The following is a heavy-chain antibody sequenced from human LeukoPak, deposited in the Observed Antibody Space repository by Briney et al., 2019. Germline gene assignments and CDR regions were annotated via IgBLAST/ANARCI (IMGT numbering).Heavy chain of an antibody. V-gene: IGHV4-4*07. D-gene: IGHD6-13*01. CDR1: GVSISSFY. Sequence: SETLSLTCTVCGVSISSFYGSWMRQTAGKGLEWIGRIYVGCRTNYNPSLKSRLTMSLDTSKNQFSLKLRSVTSADAAVYYCARDLGAIAETGRFDYWGQGTLVTVSS. CDR3: ARDLGAIAETGRFDY. CDR2: IYVGCRT. J-gene: IGHJ4*02.